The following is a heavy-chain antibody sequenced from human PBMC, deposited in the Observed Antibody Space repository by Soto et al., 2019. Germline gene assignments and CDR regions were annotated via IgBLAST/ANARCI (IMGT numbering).Heavy chain of an antibody. Sequence: QVQLVESGGGVVQPGRSLRLSCAASGFTFSSYGIHWVRQAPGKGLEWVAGISYDGSKKYYEDSVKGRFIISRDNSNNRVYLQANSLRVVKTAVYHCGKEKYYHASGGDYVFDYWGLGTLVTVSS. CDR3: GKEKYYHASGGDYVFDY. D-gene: IGHD3-22*01. V-gene: IGHV3-30*18. CDR2: ISYDGSKK. J-gene: IGHJ4*02. CDR1: GFTFSSYG.